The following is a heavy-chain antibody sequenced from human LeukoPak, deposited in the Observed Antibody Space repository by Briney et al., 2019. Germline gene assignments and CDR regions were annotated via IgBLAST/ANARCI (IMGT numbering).Heavy chain of an antibody. D-gene: IGHD2-21*01. J-gene: IGHJ4*02. CDR2: INPNSGGT. V-gene: IGHV1-2*06. Sequence: ASVKVSCKASGYTFTGYYMHWVRQAPGQGLEWMGRINPNSGGTNYAQKFQGRVTITADESTSTAYMELSSLRSEDTAVYYCARAYPVIGAMDYWGQGTLVTVSS. CDR3: ARAYPVIGAMDY. CDR1: GYTFTGYY.